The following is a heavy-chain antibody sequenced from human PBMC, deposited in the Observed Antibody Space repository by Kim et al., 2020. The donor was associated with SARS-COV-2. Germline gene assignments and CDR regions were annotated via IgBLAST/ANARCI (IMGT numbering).Heavy chain of an antibody. Sequence: SETLSLTCTVSGGSISSGGYYWSWIRQHPGKGLEWIGYIYYSGSTYYNPSLKSRVTISVDTSKNQFSLKLSSVTAADTAVYYCARIVPWGSGSYPRNYFDYWGQGTLVTVSS. D-gene: IGHD3-10*01. CDR3: ARIVPWGSGSYPRNYFDY. CDR1: GGSISSGGYY. CDR2: IYYSGST. V-gene: IGHV4-31*03. J-gene: IGHJ4*02.